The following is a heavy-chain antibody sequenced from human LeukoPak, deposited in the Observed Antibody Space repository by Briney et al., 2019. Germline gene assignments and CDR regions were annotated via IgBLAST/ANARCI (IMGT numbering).Heavy chain of an antibody. J-gene: IGHJ5*02. V-gene: IGHV4-39*01. CDR3: ARRRIAAAGNEGNWFDP. CDR1: GGSISSSSYY. CDR2: IYYSGSS. Sequence: SETLSLTCTVSGGSISSSSYYWGWIRQPPGKGLEWIGSIYYSGSSSYNPYLKSRVTISVDTSKNQFSLKLSSVTAADTAVYYCARRRIAAAGNEGNWFDPWGQGTLVTVSS. D-gene: IGHD6-13*01.